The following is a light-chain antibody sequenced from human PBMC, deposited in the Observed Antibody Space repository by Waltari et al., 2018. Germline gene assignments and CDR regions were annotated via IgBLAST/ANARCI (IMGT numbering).Light chain of an antibody. CDR2: SAS. CDR3: QQYNSYPIT. CDR1: QDISNF. Sequence: DIQMTQSPSSLSASVGDRVTITCRASQDISNFLAWFQQKPGEAPKSLIYSASTLQSGVPSKFSGSGSGTDFTLTISSLQPEEFATYYCQQYNSYPITFGQGTRLEIK. V-gene: IGKV1-16*02. J-gene: IGKJ5*01.